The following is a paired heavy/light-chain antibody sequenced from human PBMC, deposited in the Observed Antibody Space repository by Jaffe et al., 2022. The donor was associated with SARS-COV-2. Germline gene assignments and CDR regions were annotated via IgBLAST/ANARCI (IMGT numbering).Light chain of an antibody. CDR2: DVS. J-gene: IGLJ2*01. V-gene: IGLV2-11*01. Sequence: QSALTQPRSVSGSPGQSVTISCTGTSSDVGGYNYVSWYQQHPGKAPKLMIFDVSKRPSGVPDRFSGSKSGNTASLTISGLQADDEADYYCCSYAGSYVFFGGGTKLTVL. CDR1: SSDVGGYNY. CDR3: CSYAGSYVF.
Heavy chain of an antibody. CDR3: ARSSGGVYWNFDF. V-gene: IGHV4-39*01. Sequence: QLQLQESGPGLVKPSETLSLTCTVSGGSISSSSYYWGWIRQPPGKGLEWIGSIFYSGSTYYNPSLKSRVTISVDTSRNQFSLKLSSVTAADTTVYYCARSSGGVYWNFDFWGRGALVTVSS. J-gene: IGHJ2*01. CDR2: IFYSGST. CDR1: GGSISSSSYY. D-gene: IGHD3-22*01.